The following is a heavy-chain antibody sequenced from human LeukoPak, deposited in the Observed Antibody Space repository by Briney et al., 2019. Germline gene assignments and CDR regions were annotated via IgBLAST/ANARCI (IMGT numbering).Heavy chain of an antibody. CDR1: GFTFSSYA. V-gene: IGHV3-23*01. CDR3: AKAGSKRGGYDFYYYGMDV. J-gene: IGHJ6*02. D-gene: IGHD5-12*01. CDR2: ISGSGGST. Sequence: GGSLRLSCAASGFTFSSYAMSWVRQAPGKGLEWVSAISGSGGSTYYADSVKGRFTISRDNSKNTLYLQMNSLRAEDTAVYYCAKAGSKRGGYDFYYYGMDVWGHGTTVTVSS.